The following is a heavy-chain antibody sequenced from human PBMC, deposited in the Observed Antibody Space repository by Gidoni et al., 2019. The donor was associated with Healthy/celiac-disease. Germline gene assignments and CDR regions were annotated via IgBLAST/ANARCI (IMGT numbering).Heavy chain of an antibody. CDR3: ARDQGSGWDTAFDI. D-gene: IGHD6-19*01. Sequence: QVQLVESGGGVVQPGRSLRLSCAASGFTFRSYAMHWVRQAPGKGLEWVAVISYDGSNKYYADSVKGRFTISRDNSKNTLYLQMNSLRAEDTAVYYCARDQGSGWDTAFDIWGQGTMVTVSS. J-gene: IGHJ3*02. V-gene: IGHV3-30*04. CDR1: GFTFRSYA. CDR2: ISYDGSNK.